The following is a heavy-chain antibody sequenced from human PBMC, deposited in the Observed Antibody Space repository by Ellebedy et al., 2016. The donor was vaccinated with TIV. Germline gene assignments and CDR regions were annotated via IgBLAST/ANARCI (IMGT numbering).Heavy chain of an antibody. CDR2: ISHDGSTT. CDR1: GFTFKSYS. CDR3: ASGVEYCSGGGCSGY. Sequence: GGSLRLSXAASGFTFKSYSMNWVRQAPGQGLEWVTIISHDGSTTYYADSVKGRFTVPRDNSKNTLYLQMNRLTTDDTAVYYCASGVEYCSGGGCSGYWGQGTLVIVSS. V-gene: IGHV3-30-3*01. D-gene: IGHD2-15*01. J-gene: IGHJ4*02.